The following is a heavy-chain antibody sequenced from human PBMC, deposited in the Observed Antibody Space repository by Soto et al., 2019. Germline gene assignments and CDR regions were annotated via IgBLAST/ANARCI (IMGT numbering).Heavy chain of an antibody. Sequence: QVQLVQSGAEVKKPGSSVKVSCKASGGTFSSYAISWVRQAPGQGLEWMGGFIPIFGTANYAQKFQGRVTIPADESTSTAYMELSSLRSEATAVYYCATGKYQLLSVLDWFDPWGQGTLVTVSS. D-gene: IGHD2-2*01. CDR1: GGTFSSYA. J-gene: IGHJ5*02. CDR3: ATGKYQLLSVLDWFDP. CDR2: FIPIFGTA. V-gene: IGHV1-69*12.